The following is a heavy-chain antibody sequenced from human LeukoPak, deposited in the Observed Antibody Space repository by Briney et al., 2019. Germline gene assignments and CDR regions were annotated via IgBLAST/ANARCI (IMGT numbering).Heavy chain of an antibody. CDR3: AREYGYYGSGSQDNWFDP. Sequence: SVKVSCKASGGTFSSYAISWVRQAPGQGLEWMGGIIPIFGTANYAQKFQGRVTITTDESTSTAYMELSSLRSEDTAVYYCAREYGYYGSGSQDNWFDPWGQGTLVTVSS. V-gene: IGHV1-69*05. CDR1: GGTFSSYA. CDR2: IIPIFGTA. J-gene: IGHJ5*02. D-gene: IGHD3-10*01.